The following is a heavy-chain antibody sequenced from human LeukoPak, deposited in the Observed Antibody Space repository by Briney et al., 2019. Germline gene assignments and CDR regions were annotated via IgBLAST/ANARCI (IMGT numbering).Heavy chain of an antibody. Sequence: SVKVSCKASGGTFSSYAISWVRQAPGQGLEWMGRIIPILGIADYAQKFQGRVTITADKSTSTAYMELSSLRSEDTAVYYCAGIAAAGIDSFDYWGQGTLVTVSS. CDR1: GGTFSSYA. V-gene: IGHV1-69*04. CDR2: IIPILGIA. D-gene: IGHD6-13*01. CDR3: AGIAAAGIDSFDY. J-gene: IGHJ4*02.